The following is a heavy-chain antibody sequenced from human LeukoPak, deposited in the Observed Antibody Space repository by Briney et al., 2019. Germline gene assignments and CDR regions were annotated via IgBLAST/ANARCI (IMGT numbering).Heavy chain of an antibody. CDR1: GFTFSIYA. CDR2: ISYDGISK. CDR3: ARDPRVRTRAVSPSPAFDI. V-gene: IGHV3-30*04. J-gene: IGHJ3*02. D-gene: IGHD1/OR15-1a*01. Sequence: PGGSLRLSCSASGFTFSIYAMHWVRQAPGKGLQWVAVISYDGISKYYADSVKGRFTISRDNSKNTLYLQINSLRPEDTTVYYCARDPRVRTRAVSPSPAFDIWGQGTMVTVSS.